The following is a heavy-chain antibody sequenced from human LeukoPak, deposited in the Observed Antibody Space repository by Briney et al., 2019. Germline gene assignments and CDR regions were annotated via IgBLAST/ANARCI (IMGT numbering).Heavy chain of an antibody. Sequence: PSETLSLTCTVSGGSISSHYWSWIRQPPGTGLESIGYIYYSGSTNYNPSLHSRVPISVDTSNNQFSLTLTSLTAAAPAAYYCARGGAYDFWSGYYRFDPWGQGTLVTVSS. J-gene: IGHJ5*02. D-gene: IGHD3-3*01. CDR1: GGSISSHY. CDR3: ARGGAYDFWSGYYRFDP. V-gene: IGHV4-59*11. CDR2: IYYSGST.